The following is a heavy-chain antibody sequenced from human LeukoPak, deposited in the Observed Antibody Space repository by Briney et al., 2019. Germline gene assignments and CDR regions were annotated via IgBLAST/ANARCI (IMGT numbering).Heavy chain of an antibody. CDR2: INHSGST. D-gene: IGHD7-27*01. J-gene: IGHJ3*02. CDR1: GGSFSGYY. CDR3: ARLSGPDDAFDI. V-gene: IGHV4-34*01. Sequence: SETLSLTCAVYGGSFSGYYWSWIRQPPGKGLEWIGEINHSGSTNYNPSLKSRVTISVDTSKNQFSLKLSSVTAADTAVYYCARLSGPDDAFDIWGQGTMVTVSS.